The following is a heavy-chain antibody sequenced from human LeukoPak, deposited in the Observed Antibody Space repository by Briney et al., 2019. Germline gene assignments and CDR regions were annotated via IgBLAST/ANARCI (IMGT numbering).Heavy chain of an antibody. Sequence: SETLSLTCDVSGGSISSGNWWSWVRQPPGKGLEWIGEIYHSGGTNYNPSLKSRVTISVDKSKNQFSLKLSSVTAADTAVYYCARYRGANGYYFDYWGQGTLVTVSS. CDR2: IYHSGGT. CDR3: ARYRGANGYYFDY. J-gene: IGHJ4*02. CDR1: GGSISSGNW. V-gene: IGHV4-4*02. D-gene: IGHD3-10*01.